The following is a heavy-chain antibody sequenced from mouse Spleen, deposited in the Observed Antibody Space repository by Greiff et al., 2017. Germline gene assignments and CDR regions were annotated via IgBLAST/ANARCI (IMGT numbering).Heavy chain of an antibody. CDR1: GYTFTDYE. J-gene: IGHJ3*01. CDR3: TRLRGYGPFAY. CDR2: IDPETGGT. D-gene: IGHD1-2*01. V-gene: IGHV1-15*01. Sequence: QVQLQQSGAELVRPGASVTLSCKASGYTFTDYEMHWVKQTPVHGLEWIGAIDPETGGTAYNQKFKGKAILTADKSSSTAYMELRSLTSEDSAVYYCTRLRGYGPFAYWGQGTLVTVSA.